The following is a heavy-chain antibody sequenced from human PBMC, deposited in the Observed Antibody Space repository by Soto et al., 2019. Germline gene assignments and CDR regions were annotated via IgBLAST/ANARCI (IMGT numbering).Heavy chain of an antibody. CDR1: GYSFTNYG. CDR3: ARDRGVAPPVAGNTHYYYSMDV. CDR2: ISAYNGNT. Sequence: QDQLVQSGVEVKKPGASVKVSCKASGYSFTNYGITWVRQAPGQGFEWMGWISAYNGNTNYAQKFQGRVTLTTDASTSTDYLELRSLRSDDTAVYYCARDRGVAPPVAGNTHYYYSMDVWGKGTTVTVSS. J-gene: IGHJ6*03. V-gene: IGHV1-18*01. D-gene: IGHD6-19*01.